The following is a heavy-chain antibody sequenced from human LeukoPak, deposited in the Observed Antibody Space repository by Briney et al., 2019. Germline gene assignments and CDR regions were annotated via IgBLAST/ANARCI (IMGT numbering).Heavy chain of an antibody. CDR1: GYTFTGYY. V-gene: IGHV1-2*06. D-gene: IGHD6-6*01. CDR2: INPNSGGT. J-gene: IGHJ4*02. Sequence: ASVKVSCKASGYTFTGYYMHWVRQAPGQGLEWMGRINPNSGGTNYAQKFQGRVTMTRDTSISTAYMELSRLRSDDTAVYYCARVSSLAARSWPLIPANFDYWGQGTLVTVSS. CDR3: ARVSSLAARSWPLIPANFDY.